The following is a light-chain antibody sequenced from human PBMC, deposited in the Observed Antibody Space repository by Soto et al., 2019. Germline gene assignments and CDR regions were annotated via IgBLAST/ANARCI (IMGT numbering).Light chain of an antibody. CDR3: QQYNAWPPLT. CDR1: QSVSSN. Sequence: EIVMTQSPATLSVSPGERATLSCRASQSVSSNVAWYQQRPGQPPRLLIYGASTRATGIPARFSGSGSGTEFTLTISSLQSEYFAVYFCQQYNAWPPLTFGGGTKVEIK. J-gene: IGKJ4*01. CDR2: GAS. V-gene: IGKV3-15*01.